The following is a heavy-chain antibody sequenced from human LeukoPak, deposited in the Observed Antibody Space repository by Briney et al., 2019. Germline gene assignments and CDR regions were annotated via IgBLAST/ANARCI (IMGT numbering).Heavy chain of an antibody. Sequence: ASVRVSFKASGYTFTDYYIHWVRQAPGQGLQWMGWINPNGGGTNYEEEFRGRVTMTRDTSLSTAYMDLSSLTSDDTAVYYCAADSSGWSDDSLDIWGQGTMVTVSS. V-gene: IGHV1-2*02. J-gene: IGHJ3*02. CDR3: AADSSGWSDDSLDI. CDR2: INPNGGGT. CDR1: GYTFTDYY. D-gene: IGHD6-19*01.